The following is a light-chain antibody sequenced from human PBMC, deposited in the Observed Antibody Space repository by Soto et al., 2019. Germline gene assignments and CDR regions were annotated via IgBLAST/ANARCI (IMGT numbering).Light chain of an antibody. CDR1: GGSIASNY. CDR3: QSYDSNNVV. Sequence: NFMLTQPHSVSESPGKTVTISCTGSGGSIASNYVQWYQQRPGSAPTTVIYEDNQRSSGVPDRFSGSIDSSSNSASLTISGLKTEDEADYYCQSYDSNNVVFGGGTKLTVL. J-gene: IGLJ2*01. CDR2: EDN. V-gene: IGLV6-57*02.